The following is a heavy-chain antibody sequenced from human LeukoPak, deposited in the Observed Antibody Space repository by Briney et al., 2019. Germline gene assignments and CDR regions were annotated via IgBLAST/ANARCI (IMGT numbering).Heavy chain of an antibody. D-gene: IGHD3-22*01. CDR1: GFTVSSNY. CDR2: IYSGGST. J-gene: IGHJ4*02. CDR3: ARSAYYYDSSGFYYFDY. Sequence: GGSLRLSCAASGFTVSSNYMSWVRQAPGKGLEWVSVIYSGGSTYYADSVKGRFTISRDNSKNTLYLQMNSLRAEDTAVYYCARSAYYYDSSGFYYFDYWGQGTVVTVSS. V-gene: IGHV3-53*01.